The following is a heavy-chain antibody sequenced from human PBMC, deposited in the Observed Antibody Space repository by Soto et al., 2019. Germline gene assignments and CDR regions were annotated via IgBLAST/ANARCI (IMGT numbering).Heavy chain of an antibody. V-gene: IGHV1-69*12. CDR3: ARAKGYSNGSYSWDYFDY. J-gene: IGHJ4*02. Sequence: QVQLVQSGAEVKKPGSSVKVSCKASGGTFSSYAISWVRQAPGQGLEWMGGIIPIFGTANYAQKFQGRVTITADESTSTAYMELSSLRSEDTAVYYCARAKGYSNGSYSWDYFDYCGQGTLVTVSS. CDR2: IIPIFGTA. CDR1: GGTFSSYA. D-gene: IGHD1-26*01.